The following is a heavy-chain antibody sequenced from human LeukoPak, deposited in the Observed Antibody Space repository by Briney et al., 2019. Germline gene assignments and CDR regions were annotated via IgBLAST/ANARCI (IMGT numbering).Heavy chain of an antibody. V-gene: IGHV3-23*01. Sequence: GGSLRLSCAASGFTFSSYNMNWVRQAPGKGLEWVSAISGSGGSTYYADSVKGRFTISRDNSKNTLYLQMDSLRAEDTAVYYCAKHEFGELYFDYWGQGTLVTVSS. J-gene: IGHJ4*02. D-gene: IGHD3-10*01. CDR1: GFTFSSYN. CDR3: AKHEFGELYFDY. CDR2: ISGSGGST.